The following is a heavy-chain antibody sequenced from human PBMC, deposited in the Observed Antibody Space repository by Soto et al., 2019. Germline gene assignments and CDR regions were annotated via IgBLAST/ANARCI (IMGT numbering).Heavy chain of an antibody. D-gene: IGHD1-7*01. CDR1: GLTFSSYA. V-gene: IGHV3-23*01. Sequence: GGSLRLSCAASGLTFSSYAMSWVRQAPGKGLEWVSAISGSGGSTYYADSVKGRFTISRDNSKNTLYLQMNSLRAEDTAVYYCAKDWAPSWNYLRGNWFDPWGQGTLVTVSS. J-gene: IGHJ5*02. CDR2: ISGSGGST. CDR3: AKDWAPSWNYLRGNWFDP.